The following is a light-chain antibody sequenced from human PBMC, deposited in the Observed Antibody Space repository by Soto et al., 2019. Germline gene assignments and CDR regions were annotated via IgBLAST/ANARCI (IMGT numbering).Light chain of an antibody. J-gene: IGLJ3*02. CDR1: SSDVGGYNY. V-gene: IGLV2-14*01. CDR3: SSYTSNSTRV. CDR2: EVS. Sequence: QSALTQPASVSGSPGQSITISCTGTSSDVGGYNYVSWYQQHPGKAPKLMVYEVSNRPSGVSNRFSGSKSGNTASLTISGLQAEDAADYYCSSYTSNSTRVFGGGTKLTVL.